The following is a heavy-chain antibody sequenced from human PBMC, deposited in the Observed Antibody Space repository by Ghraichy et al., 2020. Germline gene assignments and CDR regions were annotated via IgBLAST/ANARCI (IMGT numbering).Heavy chain of an antibody. CDR2: ISSSSSYI. J-gene: IGHJ4*02. CDR3: AREVAYGDYFDY. D-gene: IGHD4-17*01. Sequence: GGSLRLSCAASGFTFSSYSMNWVRQAPGKGLEWVSSISSSSSYIYYADSVKGRFTISRDNAKNLLYLQMNSLRAEDTAVYYCAREVAYGDYFDYWGQGTLVTVSS. CDR1: GFTFSSYS. V-gene: IGHV3-21*01.